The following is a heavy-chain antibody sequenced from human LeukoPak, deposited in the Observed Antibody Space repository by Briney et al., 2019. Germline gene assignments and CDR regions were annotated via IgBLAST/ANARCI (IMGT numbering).Heavy chain of an antibody. D-gene: IGHD3-10*01. Sequence: PGGSLRLSCAASGFTFSHYTMNWIRKAPGKGLEWVASISGGSTYIFYSPSVGGRVYPGSRGGRRFTVSRDDAKNTLFLQMNSLSAEDAAVYYCARGGSPYYYGSGSYLNFDYWGQGSLVTVSS. CDR2: ISGGSTYI. CDR1: GFTFSHYT. J-gene: IGHJ4*02. CDR3: ARGGSPYYYGSGSYLNFDY. V-gene: IGHV3-21*06.